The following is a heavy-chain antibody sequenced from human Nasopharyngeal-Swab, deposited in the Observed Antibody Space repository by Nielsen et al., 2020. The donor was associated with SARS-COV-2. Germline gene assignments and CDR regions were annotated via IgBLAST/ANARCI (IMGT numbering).Heavy chain of an antibody. V-gene: IGHV2-70*01. CDR2: IDWDDDK. J-gene: IGHJ4*02. D-gene: IGHD3-10*01. CDR3: ARILVGRYYGSGSYYYFDY. Sequence: WIRQPPGKALEWLALIDWDDDKYYSTSLKTRLTISRDTSKNQVVLTMTNMDPVDTATYYCARILVGRYYGSGSYYYFDYWGQGTLVTVSS.